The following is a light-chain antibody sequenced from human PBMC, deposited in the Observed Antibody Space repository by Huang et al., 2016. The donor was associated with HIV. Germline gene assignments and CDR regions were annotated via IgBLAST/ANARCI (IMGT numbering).Light chain of an antibody. V-gene: IGKV4-1*01. Sequence: DIVMTQSPDSLAVSLGERATINCKSSQSVLYSSNNENYLAWYQQKPGQPPKLLIYWASTRESGVPDLVSGSGSGTDFTLTISSLQAEDVAVYYCQQYYSTSWTFGQGTKVEIK. CDR1: QSVLYSSNNENY. CDR3: QQYYSTSWT. J-gene: IGKJ1*01. CDR2: WAS.